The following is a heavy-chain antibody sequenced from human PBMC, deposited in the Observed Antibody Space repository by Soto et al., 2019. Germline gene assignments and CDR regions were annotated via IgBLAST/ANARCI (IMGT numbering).Heavy chain of an antibody. CDR3: ARTGYYYDSSGYYWRDHYYYGMDV. J-gene: IGHJ6*02. CDR2: INQSGST. Sequence: SETLSLTCAVYGGSFSGYYWNWIRQPPGKVLEWIREINQSGSTNYNPSLKSRVTISVDTSKNQFSLRLSSVTAADTAVYYCARTGYYYDSSGYYWRDHYYYGMDVWGQGTTVTFSS. D-gene: IGHD3-22*01. CDR1: GGSFSGYY. V-gene: IGHV4-34*01.